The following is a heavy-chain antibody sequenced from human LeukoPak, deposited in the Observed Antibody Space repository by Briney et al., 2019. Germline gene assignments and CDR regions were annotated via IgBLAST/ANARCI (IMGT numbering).Heavy chain of an antibody. CDR3: AKAGEYCPDGSCYSENYYFDY. Sequence: GGSLRLSCAASGFTFNTYAMTWVRQAPGKGLDWVSGISGSGGSTSYSVKGRFTISRDNSKNTLYLQMTSLRAEDTAVYYCAKAGEYCPDGSCYSENYYFDYWGQGTLVTVSS. D-gene: IGHD2-15*01. CDR2: ISGSGGST. V-gene: IGHV3-23*01. CDR1: GFTFNTYA. J-gene: IGHJ4*02.